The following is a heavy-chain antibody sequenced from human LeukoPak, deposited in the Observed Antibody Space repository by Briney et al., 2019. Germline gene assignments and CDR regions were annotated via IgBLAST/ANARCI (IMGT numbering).Heavy chain of an antibody. V-gene: IGHV1-46*01. D-gene: IGHD4-23*01. J-gene: IGHJ4*02. Sequence: ASVKVSCKASGYTFTGYYIHWVRQAPGQGLEWMGIINPSGGNTRYAQKFQGRVTMTRDMSTSTVYMELSSLRSEDTAVYYCARKWELHLDYWGQGTLVTVSS. CDR2: INPSGGNT. CDR3: ARKWELHLDY. CDR1: GYTFTGYY.